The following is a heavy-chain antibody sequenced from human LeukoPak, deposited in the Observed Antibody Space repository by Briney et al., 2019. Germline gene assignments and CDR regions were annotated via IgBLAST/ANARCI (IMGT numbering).Heavy chain of an antibody. CDR3: ARDRVVRGVIAPLDY. Sequence: TGGSLRLSCAASGFTFSSYGMHWVRQAPGKGLEWVAVIWYDGSNKYYADSVKGRFTISRDNSKNTLYLQMNSLRAEDTAVYYCARDRVVRGVIAPLDYWGQGTLVTVSS. V-gene: IGHV3-33*01. CDR2: IWYDGSNK. CDR1: GFTFSSYG. D-gene: IGHD3-10*01. J-gene: IGHJ4*02.